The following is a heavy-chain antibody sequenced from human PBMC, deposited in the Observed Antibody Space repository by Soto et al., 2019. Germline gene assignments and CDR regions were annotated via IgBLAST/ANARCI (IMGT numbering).Heavy chain of an antibody. CDR3: ARQQWLVLNAFDI. D-gene: IGHD6-19*01. CDR2: IYHSGST. CDR1: GGSISSSNW. V-gene: IGHV4-4*02. Sequence: PSETLSLTCAVSGGSISSSNWWSWVRQPPGKGLEWIGEIYHSGSTNYNPSLKSRVTISVDKSKNQFSLKLSSVTAADTAVYYCARQQWLVLNAFDIWGQGTMVTVSS. J-gene: IGHJ3*02.